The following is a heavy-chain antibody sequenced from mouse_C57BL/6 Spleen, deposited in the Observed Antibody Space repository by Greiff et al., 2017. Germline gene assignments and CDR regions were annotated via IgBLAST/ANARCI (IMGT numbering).Heavy chain of an antibody. CDR2: IDPSDSYT. CDR3: ARSGRDSSGYEFAY. Sequence: VQLQQPGAELVMPGASVKLSCKASGYTFTSYWMHWVKQRPGQGLEWIGEIDPSDSYTNYNQKFKGKSTLTVDKSSSTAYMQLSSLTSEDSAVYYGARSGRDSSGYEFAYWGQGALVTVAA. V-gene: IGHV1-69*01. D-gene: IGHD3-2*02. CDR1: GYTFTSYW. J-gene: IGHJ3*01.